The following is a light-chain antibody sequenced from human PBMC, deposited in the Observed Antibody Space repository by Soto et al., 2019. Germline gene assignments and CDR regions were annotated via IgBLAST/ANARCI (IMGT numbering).Light chain of an antibody. CDR3: QQRRNWPPLT. CDR2: DAS. V-gene: IGKV3-11*01. Sequence: EIVLTQSPATLSLSPGERATLSCGASQSVSNYLAWYQQKPGQPPRLLIYDASNRATGIPARFSGSGSGTDFTLTISRVEPEDFAVYYCQQRRNWPPLTFGGGTKVDIK. CDR1: QSVSNY. J-gene: IGKJ4*01.